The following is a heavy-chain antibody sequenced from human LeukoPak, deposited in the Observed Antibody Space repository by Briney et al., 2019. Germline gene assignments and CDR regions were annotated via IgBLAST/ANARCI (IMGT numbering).Heavy chain of an antibody. Sequence: ASVKVSCKASGYTFTTYDINWVRQATGQGLEWMGWMNPNSGNAGYAQKFQGRVTMTRDISINTAYMELSGLRYEDTAVYYCARHTAVLPGDYWGRGTLVTVSS. CDR3: ARHTAVLPGDY. J-gene: IGHJ4*02. CDR2: MNPNSGNA. V-gene: IGHV1-8*01. CDR1: GYTFTTYD. D-gene: IGHD5-18*01.